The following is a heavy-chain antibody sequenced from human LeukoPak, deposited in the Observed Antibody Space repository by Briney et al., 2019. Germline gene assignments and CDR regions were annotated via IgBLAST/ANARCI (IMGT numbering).Heavy chain of an antibody. D-gene: IGHD1-14*01. CDR3: AKPARTDYTDY. CDR2: ISGSGGRT. V-gene: IGHV3-23*01. CDR1: GFTFSSYE. J-gene: IGHJ4*02. Sequence: PGGSLRLSCAASGFTFSSYEMNWVRQAPGKGLEWVSAISGSGGRTYYADFVKGRFTISRDNSKNTLYLQMNSLRAGDTAIYFCAKPARTDYTDYWGQGTLVTVSS.